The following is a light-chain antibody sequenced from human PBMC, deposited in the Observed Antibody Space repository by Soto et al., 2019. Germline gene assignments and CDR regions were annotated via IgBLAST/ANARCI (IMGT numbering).Light chain of an antibody. CDR3: QQCGSPPFT. J-gene: IGKJ3*01. Sequence: EIVLTQSPATLSLSPGERGTLSCRASESVTNYLAWYQQKPGQAPRLLVYDVSNRATGIPARFSGGGSGTDFSLTISRLQREDFAVYYCQQCGSPPFTFGPGTKVDIK. CDR2: DVS. V-gene: IGKV3-11*01. CDR1: ESVTNY.